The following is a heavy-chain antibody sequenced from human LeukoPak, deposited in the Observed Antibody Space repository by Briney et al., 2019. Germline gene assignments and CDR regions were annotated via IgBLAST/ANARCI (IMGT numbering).Heavy chain of an antibody. Sequence: SQTLSLTCTVSGGSISSGGYYWSWIRQHPGKGLEWIGYIYYSGSTYYNPSLKSRVTISVDTSKNQFSLKLSSVTAADTAVYYCARYGDYQSIDYWGQGTLVTVSS. V-gene: IGHV4-31*03. D-gene: IGHD4-17*01. CDR3: ARYGDYQSIDY. CDR1: GGSISSGGYY. J-gene: IGHJ4*02. CDR2: IYYSGST.